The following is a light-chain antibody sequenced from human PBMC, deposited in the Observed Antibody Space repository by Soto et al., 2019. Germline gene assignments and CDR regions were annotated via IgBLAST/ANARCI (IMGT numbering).Light chain of an antibody. CDR1: SSDLGGYDH. J-gene: IGLJ3*02. CDR3: GSFAGPVWV. Sequence: QSVLTQPPSASGAPGQSVTISCTGTSSDLGGYDHVSWYRQDPGKAPKVMIYEVTKRPSGVPDRFSGSKAGNTASLTVFGLQAEDEANYYCGSFAGPVWVFGGGTKLTVL. CDR2: EVT. V-gene: IGLV2-8*01.